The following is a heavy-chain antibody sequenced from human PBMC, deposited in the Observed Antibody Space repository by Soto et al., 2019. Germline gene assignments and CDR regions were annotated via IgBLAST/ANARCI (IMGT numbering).Heavy chain of an antibody. CDR2: IYPGDSDT. Sequence: LKISCKGSGYSFTSYWIGWVRQMPGKGLEWMGIIYPGDSDTRYSPSFQGQVTISADKSISTAYLQWSSLKASDTAMYYRARHLRDTGKNYYYYGMDVWGQGTTVTVSS. J-gene: IGHJ6*02. V-gene: IGHV5-51*01. CDR3: ARHLRDTGKNYYYYGMDV. D-gene: IGHD5-18*01. CDR1: GYSFTSYW.